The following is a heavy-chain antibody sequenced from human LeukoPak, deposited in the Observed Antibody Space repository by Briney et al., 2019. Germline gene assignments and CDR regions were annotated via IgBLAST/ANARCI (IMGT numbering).Heavy chain of an antibody. V-gene: IGHV3-74*01. CDR2: IDRDGSRI. Sequence: GGSLRLSCAVSGFTLSSYWMHWVRQAPGKGLVWVSRIDRDGSRINYADSVKGRFTISTDNGKNTLFLQMNSLRAEDAAVYYCVRGNDYGGPHYWGQGTLVTVSS. CDR3: VRGNDYGGPHY. CDR1: GFTLSSYW. J-gene: IGHJ4*02. D-gene: IGHD4-23*01.